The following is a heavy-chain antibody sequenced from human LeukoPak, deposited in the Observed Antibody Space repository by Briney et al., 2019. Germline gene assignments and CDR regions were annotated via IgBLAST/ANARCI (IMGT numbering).Heavy chain of an antibody. Sequence: GGSLRLSCAASGFTFSGYAMHWVRQAPGKGLEWVALISYDGGSNKYYADSVKGRFTISRDNCKNTLCLQMNSLRAEDTAVYYCAGEERGHLVGYWGQGTLVTVSS. V-gene: IGHV3-30-3*01. D-gene: IGHD6-6*01. J-gene: IGHJ4*02. CDR1: GFTFSGYA. CDR2: ISYDGGSNK. CDR3: AGEERGHLVGY.